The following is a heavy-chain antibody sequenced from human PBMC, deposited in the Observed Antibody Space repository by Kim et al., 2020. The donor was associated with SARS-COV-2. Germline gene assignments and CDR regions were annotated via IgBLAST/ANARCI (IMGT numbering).Heavy chain of an antibody. CDR3: ASSMVYGVISAFDL. V-gene: IGHV7-4-1*02. CDR2: MNTNTGNP. J-gene: IGHJ3*01. CDR1: GNTFSSYA. D-gene: IGHD3-10*01. Sequence: ASVKVSCKSSGNTFSSYAMNWVRQAPGQGLEWMGWMNTNTGNPTYAQGFTGRFVFSLDTSVSTTYLQITSLKSEDTAVYYCASSMVYGVISAFDLWGQGTMVTVSS.